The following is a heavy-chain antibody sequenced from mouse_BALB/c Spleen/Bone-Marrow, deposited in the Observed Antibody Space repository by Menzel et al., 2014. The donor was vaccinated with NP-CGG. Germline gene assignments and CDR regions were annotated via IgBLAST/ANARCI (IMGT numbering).Heavy chain of an antibody. D-gene: IGHD2-10*02. V-gene: IGHV2-6-7*01. Sequence: VKVIESGPGLVAPSQSLSITCPVSGFSLRGHGVNWVRQPPGKGLEWLGKIWGDGNPDYNSVLKSRLSIRKENSKSQGCVKMNSLQTDDTGRYYCAREGYGSWPREDWGRGTSVTVSS. CDR2: IWGDGNP. J-gene: IGHJ4*01. CDR1: GFSLRGHG. CDR3: AREGYGSWPRED.